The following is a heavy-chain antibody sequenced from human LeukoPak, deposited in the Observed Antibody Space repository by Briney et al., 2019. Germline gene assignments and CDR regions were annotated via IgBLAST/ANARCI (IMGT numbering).Heavy chain of an antibody. CDR2: ISGSGGST. J-gene: IGHJ6*03. Sequence: GGSLRLSCAASGFTFSSNAMSWVRQAPGKGLEWVSGISGSGGSTYYADSVKGRFTISRDNSKNTLYLQMASLRAEDTAVYYCAKVPDSSGYLNNYYMDVWGKGTTVTVSS. CDR3: AKVPDSSGYLNNYYMDV. D-gene: IGHD3-22*01. V-gene: IGHV3-23*01. CDR1: GFTFSSNA.